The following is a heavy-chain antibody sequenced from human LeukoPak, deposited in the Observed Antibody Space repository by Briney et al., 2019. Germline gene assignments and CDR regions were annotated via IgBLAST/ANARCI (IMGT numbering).Heavy chain of an antibody. V-gene: IGHV4-59*01. J-gene: IGHJ6*03. Sequence: SETLSLTCTVSGGSISSYYWSWIRQPPGKGLEWIGYIDYSGGTSYNPSLKSRVTISVDTSKNQFSLKLSSVTAADTAVYYCARGYYYMGVWGKGTTVTVSS. CDR3: ARGYYYMGV. CDR2: IDYSGGT. CDR1: GGSISSYY.